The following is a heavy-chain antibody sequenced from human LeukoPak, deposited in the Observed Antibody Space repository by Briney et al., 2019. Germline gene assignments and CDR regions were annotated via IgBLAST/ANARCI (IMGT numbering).Heavy chain of an antibody. V-gene: IGHV3-7*01. D-gene: IGHD4-17*01. CDR3: ASTYDYGDYVDY. CDR1: GFTFSSYW. J-gene: IGHJ4*02. CDR2: INHNGNVN. Sequence: GGSLRLSCAASGFTFSSYWMNWARQAPGKGLEWVASINHNGNVNYYVDSVKGRFTISRDNAKNSLYLQMNSLRAEDTAEYYCASTYDYGDYVDYWGQGTLVTVSS.